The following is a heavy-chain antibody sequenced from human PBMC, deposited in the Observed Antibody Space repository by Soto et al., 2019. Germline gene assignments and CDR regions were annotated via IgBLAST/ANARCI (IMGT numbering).Heavy chain of an antibody. D-gene: IGHD4-17*01. CDR1: GGTFSSYA. J-gene: IGHJ4*02. V-gene: IGHV1-69*13. CDR2: IIPIFGTA. CDR3: ARQSLGADYAPDHYFDY. Sequence: ASVKVSCKASGGTFSSYAISWVRQAPGQGLEWMGGIIPIFGTANYAQKFQGRVTITADESTSTAYMELSSLRSEDTAVYYCARQSLGADYAPDHYFDYWGQGTLVTVSS.